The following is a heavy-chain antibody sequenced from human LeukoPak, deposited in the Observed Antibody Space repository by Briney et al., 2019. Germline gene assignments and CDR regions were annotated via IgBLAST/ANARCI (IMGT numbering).Heavy chain of an antibody. CDR2: ISSSGTTI. V-gene: IGHV3-48*02. CDR1: VFAFSSYS. D-gene: IGHD3-22*01. J-gene: IGHJ4*02. Sequence: GGSMILSCVASVFAFSSYSMNWVRHAPWKGLEWVSYISSSGTTIYFADSVKGRFTISRDNAKNSLYLQMNSLRDEDTAVYYCARAIYDSSGFGDYWGQGTLVTVSS. CDR3: ARAIYDSSGFGDY.